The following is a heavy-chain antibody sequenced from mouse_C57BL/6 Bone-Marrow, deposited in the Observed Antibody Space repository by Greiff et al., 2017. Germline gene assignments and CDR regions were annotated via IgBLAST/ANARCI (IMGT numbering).Heavy chain of an antibody. CDR3: ATGGITTDFDY. CDR1: GYTFTSYW. V-gene: IGHV1-55*01. D-gene: IGHD1-2*01. J-gene: IGHJ2*01. CDR2: IYPGSGST. Sequence: QVQLKQPGAELVQPGASVQMSCKASGYTFTSYWITWVKQRTGQGLEWIGDIYPGSGSTNYNEKFKSKATLTVDTSSSTAYMQLSSLTSEDSAVYYCATGGITTDFDYWGQGSTLTVSS.